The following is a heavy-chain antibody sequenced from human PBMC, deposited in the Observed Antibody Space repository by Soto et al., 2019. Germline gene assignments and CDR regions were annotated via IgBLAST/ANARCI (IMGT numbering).Heavy chain of an antibody. CDR3: ARSSGGSGKLWNYYGMDV. CDR1: GFTFSSYA. Sequence: GGSLRLSCSPSGFTFSSYAMHWVRQAPGKGLEWVAVISYDGSNKYYADSVKGRFTIPRDNSKNTLYLQMNSLRAEDTAVYYCARSSGGSGKLWNYYGMDVWGQGTTVTVSS. V-gene: IGHV3-30*04. J-gene: IGHJ6*02. D-gene: IGHD3-10*01. CDR2: ISYDGSNK.